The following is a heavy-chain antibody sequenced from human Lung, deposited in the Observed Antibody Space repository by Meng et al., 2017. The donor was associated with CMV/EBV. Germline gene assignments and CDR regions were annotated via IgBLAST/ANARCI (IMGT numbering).Heavy chain of an antibody. V-gene: IGHV6-1*01. Sequence: QVHLQQSGPGLVKPSQTLPLTCAISGDSVSSKSVAWNWIRQSPSIDLEWLGRTYFSSKWYHDYAISVKSRITIKPDTSKNQFSLQLNSVTPEDTAVYYCAREGGSHIPFDFWGQGTLVTVSS. CDR1: GDSVSSKSVA. D-gene: IGHD1-26*01. J-gene: IGHJ4*02. CDR2: TYFSSKWYH. CDR3: AREGGSHIPFDF.